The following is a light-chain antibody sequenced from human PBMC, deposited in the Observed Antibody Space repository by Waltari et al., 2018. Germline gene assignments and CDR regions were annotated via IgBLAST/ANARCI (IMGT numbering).Light chain of an antibody. V-gene: IGKV3D-15*01. J-gene: IGKJ2*01. CDR2: GAS. CDR1: QSVSNK. CDR3: QQYDDWPYT. Sequence: EIVMTLSPATLSLSPGEGPTLSCRASQSVSNKLAWYQQKPGQAPRLLIYGASTRATGIPARFSGSGSGTEFTLTISSLQSEDFAIYVCQQYDDWPYTFGQGTKLDI.